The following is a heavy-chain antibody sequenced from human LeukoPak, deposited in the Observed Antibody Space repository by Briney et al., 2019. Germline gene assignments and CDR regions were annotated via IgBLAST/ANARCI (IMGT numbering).Heavy chain of an antibody. J-gene: IGHJ6*02. D-gene: IGHD3-10*01. Sequence: ASVKVSCKASGYTFTSYYMHWVRQAPGQGLEWMGIINPSGGSTSYAQKFQGRVTMTRDTSTSTVYMELSSLRSEDTAVYYCARGGTLSMVRGESGYYYGMDVWGQGTTVTVSS. CDR2: INPSGGST. V-gene: IGHV1-46*01. CDR1: GYTFTSYY. CDR3: ARGGTLSMVRGESGYYYGMDV.